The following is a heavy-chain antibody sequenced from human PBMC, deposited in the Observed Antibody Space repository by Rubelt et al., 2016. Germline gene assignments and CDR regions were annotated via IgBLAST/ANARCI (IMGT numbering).Heavy chain of an antibody. CDR1: TSYG. J-gene: IGHJ4*02. D-gene: IGHD5-24*01. CDR3: ARVLWDGYNWGFDY. V-gene: IGHV1-18*01. Sequence: TSYGISWVRQAPGQGLEWMGWISAYNGNTNYAQKLQGRVTMTTDTSTSTAYMELRSLRSDDTAVYYCARVLWDGYNWGFDYWGQGTLVTVSS. CDR2: ISAYNGNT.